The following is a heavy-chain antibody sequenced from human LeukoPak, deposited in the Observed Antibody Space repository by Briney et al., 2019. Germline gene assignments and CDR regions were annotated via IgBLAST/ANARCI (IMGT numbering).Heavy chain of an antibody. CDR3: AREGARWEPSFSAFDI. D-gene: IGHD1-26*01. CDR2: IYYSGST. CDR1: GGFISGYY. V-gene: IGHV4-59*01. Sequence: SETLSLTCTVSGGFISGYYWSWIRQPPGKGLEWIGYIYYSGSTSYNPSLKSRVTISVDTSKNQFSLKLSSVTAADTAVYYCAREGARWEPSFSAFDIWGQGTMVTVSS. J-gene: IGHJ3*02.